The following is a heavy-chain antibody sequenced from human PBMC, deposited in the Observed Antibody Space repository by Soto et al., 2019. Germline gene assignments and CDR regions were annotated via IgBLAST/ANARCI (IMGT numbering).Heavy chain of an antibody. CDR2: ISSSSSTI. J-gene: IGHJ6*02. CDR3: ASLPTSLSPDYYYGMDV. Sequence: PWGSLSHSCAASEFTFSSYSMNWVRQAPGKGLEWVSYISSSSSTIYYADSGKGRFTISRDNAKNSLYLQMNSLRDEDTAVYYCASLPTSLSPDYYYGMDVWGQGTTVTGSS. V-gene: IGHV3-48*02. D-gene: IGHD3-16*02. CDR1: EFTFSSYS.